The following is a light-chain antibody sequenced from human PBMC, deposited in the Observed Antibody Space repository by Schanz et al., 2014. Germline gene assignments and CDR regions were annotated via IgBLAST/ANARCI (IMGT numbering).Light chain of an antibody. CDR2: EVS. CDR1: SSDVGGYNY. J-gene: IGLJ1*01. CDR3: CAYTTSSTYV. V-gene: IGLV2-8*01. Sequence: QSALTQPPSASGSPGQSVTFSCTGTSSDVGGYNYVSWYQQHPGKAPKLMIYEVSKRPSGVPDRFSGSKSGNTASLTVSGLQAEDEADYYCCAYTTSSTYVFGTGTKLTVL.